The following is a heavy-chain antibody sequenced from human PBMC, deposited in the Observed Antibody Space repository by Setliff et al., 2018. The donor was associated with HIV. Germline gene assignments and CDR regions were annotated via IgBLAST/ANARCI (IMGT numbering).Heavy chain of an antibody. CDR3: AKKGNGDYHSDY. D-gene: IGHD4-17*01. Sequence: SETLSLTCVVSGYSISSNDWWGWIRQSPGKGLEWIGYIYYSGSIYYNPSLKSRVTMSVDTSKNQFYLKLSSVTAVDTAVYYCAKKGNGDYHSDYWGQGTLVTVSS. CDR2: IYYSGSI. V-gene: IGHV4-28*05. J-gene: IGHJ4*02. CDR1: GYSISSNDW.